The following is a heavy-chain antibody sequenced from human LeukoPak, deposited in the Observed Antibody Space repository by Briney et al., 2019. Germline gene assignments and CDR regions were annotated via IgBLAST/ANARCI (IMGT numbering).Heavy chain of an antibody. V-gene: IGHV3-23*01. Sequence: GGSLRLSCAASGFTFSTFAMTWVRQAPGKGLDWVSSVSGSGAFTYYADSVKGRFTISRDNSRNTLYLQMNSLRADDTAIYYCAKAVVSGRSFDYWGQGTLVTVSS. J-gene: IGHJ4*02. CDR1: GFTFSTFA. CDR2: VSGSGAFT. D-gene: IGHD6-19*01. CDR3: AKAVVSGRSFDY.